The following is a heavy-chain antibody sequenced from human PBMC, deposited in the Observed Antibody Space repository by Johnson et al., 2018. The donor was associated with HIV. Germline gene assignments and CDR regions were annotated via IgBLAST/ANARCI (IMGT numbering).Heavy chain of an antibody. CDR3: ARGPWAFDI. CDR1: GFTVSNKY. V-gene: IGHV3-7*01. Sequence: VQLVESGGGLVQPGGSLRLSCAASGFTVSNKYMSWVRQAPGKGLEWVAKIKQDGSEKYYVDSVKGRFTISRENAKNSLYLQMNSLRAGDTAVYYCARGPWAFDIWGQGTMVTVSS. CDR2: IKQDGSEK. J-gene: IGHJ3*02.